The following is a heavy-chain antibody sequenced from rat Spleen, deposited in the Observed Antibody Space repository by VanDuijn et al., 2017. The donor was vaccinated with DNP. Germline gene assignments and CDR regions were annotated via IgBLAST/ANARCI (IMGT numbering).Heavy chain of an antibody. V-gene: IGHV5-58*01. Sequence: EVQLVETGGGLVQPGRSLKLSCTASGFTFSSYWMSWVRQAPGEGMEWIAFINPDGCSTYYPDYVRGRFTISMHNAEKTVYLQMISMRSEETETYYCASWAPIAPIATSNYWGQGVMVTVSS. CDR3: ASWAPIAPIATSNY. J-gene: IGHJ2*01. CDR1: GFTFSSYW. D-gene: IGHD1-2*01. CDR2: INPDGCST.